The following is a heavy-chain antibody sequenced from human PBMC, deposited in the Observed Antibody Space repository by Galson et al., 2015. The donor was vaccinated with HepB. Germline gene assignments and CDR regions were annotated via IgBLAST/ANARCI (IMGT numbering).Heavy chain of an antibody. CDR2: ISYDGSNK. CDR3: ARGKIAVAGTGHDAFDI. Sequence: CAASGFTFSSYAMHWVRQAPGKGLEWVAVISYDGSNKYYADSVKGRFTISRDNSKNTLYLQMNSLRAEDTAVYYCARGKIAVAGTGHDAFDIWGQGTMVTVSS. CDR1: GFTFSSYA. V-gene: IGHV3-30-3*01. D-gene: IGHD6-19*01. J-gene: IGHJ3*02.